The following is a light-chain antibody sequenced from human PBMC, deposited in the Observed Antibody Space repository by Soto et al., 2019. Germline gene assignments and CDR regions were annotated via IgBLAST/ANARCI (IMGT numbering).Light chain of an antibody. J-gene: IGKJ1*01. CDR3: QQRSNWRGT. CDR2: DAS. CDR1: QSVSSY. V-gene: IGKV3-11*01. Sequence: EIVLTQSPATLSLSPGERATLSCRASQSVSSYLAWYQQKPGQAPRLLIYDASNRATGIPARFSGSGSGTDFTLTISSLEPEDFAVYYRQQRSNWRGTFGQGTKVEIK.